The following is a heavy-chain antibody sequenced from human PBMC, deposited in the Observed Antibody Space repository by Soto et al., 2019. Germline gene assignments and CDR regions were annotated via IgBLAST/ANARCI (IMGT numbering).Heavy chain of an antibody. CDR2: IKSRAHGGTT. CDR1: GFSFTDAW. D-gene: IGHD1-26*01. CDR3: TSDVGHMSLPLFSS. V-gene: IGHV3-15*01. Sequence: GSLRLSCAASGFSFTDAWMGWVRQSPRRGLEWVGRIKSRAHGGTTDFPAPVKGRFSISRDDSKSILYLQMTSLQTEDTGVYHCTSDVGHMSLPLFSSWGQGTLVTVSS. J-gene: IGHJ5*02.